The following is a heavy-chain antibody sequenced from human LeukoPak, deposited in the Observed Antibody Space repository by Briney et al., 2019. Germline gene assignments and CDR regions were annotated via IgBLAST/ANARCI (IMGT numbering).Heavy chain of an antibody. Sequence: PGGSLRLSCAAPGFTFSTYGMHWVRQAPGKGLEWVAFIRYDGSNKYYAESVKGRFTISRDNSKNTLYLQMNSLRAEDTAVYYCAKDPCSSTTCFVFWGQGTLVTVSS. J-gene: IGHJ4*02. CDR1: GFTFSTYG. V-gene: IGHV3-30*02. D-gene: IGHD2-2*01. CDR2: IRYDGSNK. CDR3: AKDPCSSTTCFVF.